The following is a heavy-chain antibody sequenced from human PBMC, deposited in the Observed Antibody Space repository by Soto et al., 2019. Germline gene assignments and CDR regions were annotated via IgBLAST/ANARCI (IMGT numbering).Heavy chain of an antibody. J-gene: IGHJ4*02. CDR1: GFTFSGSA. V-gene: IGHV3-73*02. CDR2: IRSKANSYAT. D-gene: IGHD3-10*01. CDR3: TRTPHYYGSGSYYNN. Sequence: EVQLVESGGGLVQPGGSLKLSCAASGFTFSGSAMHWVRQASGQGLEWVGRIRSKANSYATAYAASVKGRFTISRDDSKNTAYLQMNSLKTEDTAVYYCTRTPHYYGSGSYYNNWGQGTMVNVSS.